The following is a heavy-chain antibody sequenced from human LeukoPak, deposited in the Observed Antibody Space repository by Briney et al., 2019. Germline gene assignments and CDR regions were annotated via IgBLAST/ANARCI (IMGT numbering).Heavy chain of an antibody. CDR1: GGSFSGYY. CDR3: PRRGYDILTGYYWDY. CDR2: INHSGST. Sequence: SETLSLTCAVYGGSFSGYYWSWIRQPPGKGLEWIGEINHSGSTNYNPSLKSRVTISVDTSKNQFSLKLSSVTAADTAVYYCPRRGYDILTGYYWDYWGQGTLVTVSS. D-gene: IGHD3-9*01. V-gene: IGHV4-34*01. J-gene: IGHJ4*02.